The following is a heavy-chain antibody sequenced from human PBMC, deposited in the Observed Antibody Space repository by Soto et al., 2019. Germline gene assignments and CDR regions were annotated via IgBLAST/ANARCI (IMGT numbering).Heavy chain of an antibody. Sequence: EVQLVESGGGLVQPGGSLRLSCAASGFTFSSYEMNWVRQAPGKGLEWVSYISSSGSTIYYADSVKGRFTISRDNAKNSLYLQMNSLRAEDTAVYYCARGGGIAVAGTRVGDLDYWGQGTLVTVSS. V-gene: IGHV3-48*03. CDR2: ISSSGSTI. J-gene: IGHJ4*02. CDR1: GFTFSSYE. D-gene: IGHD6-19*01. CDR3: ARGGGIAVAGTRVGDLDY.